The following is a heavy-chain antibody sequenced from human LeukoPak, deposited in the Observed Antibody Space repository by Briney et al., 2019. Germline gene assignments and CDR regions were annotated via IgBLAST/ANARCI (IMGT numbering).Heavy chain of an antibody. D-gene: IGHD3-3*01. J-gene: IGHJ4*02. V-gene: IGHV1-2*02. CDR2: INPNSGAT. CDR3: ARSGISTIPNFDY. Sequence: ASVKVSCKASGYTFTGYYIHWVRQAPGQGLEWMGWINPNSGATNNAQKLQGRVTVSRVTSISTAYMEVSKLRSDDTAVYYCARSGISTIPNFDYWGQGTLVTVSS. CDR1: GYTFTGYY.